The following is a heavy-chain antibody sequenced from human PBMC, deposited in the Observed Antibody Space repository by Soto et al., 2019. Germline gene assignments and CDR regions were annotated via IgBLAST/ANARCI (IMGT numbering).Heavy chain of an antibody. Sequence: GGSLRLSCAASGFTFSSYGMHWVRQAPGKGLEWVAVIWYDGSNKYYADSVKGRFTISRDNSKNTLYLQMNSLRAEDTAVYYCARAPLIVLVPAAPDPWGQGALVTVSS. V-gene: IGHV3-33*01. CDR1: GFTFSSYG. D-gene: IGHD2-2*01. J-gene: IGHJ5*02. CDR2: IWYDGSNK. CDR3: ARAPLIVLVPAAPDP.